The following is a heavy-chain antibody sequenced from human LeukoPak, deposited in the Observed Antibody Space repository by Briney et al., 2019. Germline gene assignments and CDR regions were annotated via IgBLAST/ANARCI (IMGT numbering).Heavy chain of an antibody. J-gene: IGHJ4*02. V-gene: IGHV3-30-3*01. CDR2: ISYDGSNK. CDR3: AKDITYDILTGLDY. Sequence: GGSLRLSCAASGFTFSSYAMHWVRQAPGKGLEWVAVISYDGSNKYYADSVKGRFTISRDNAKNSLYLQMNSLRAEDTALYYCAKDITYDILTGLDYWGQGTLVTVSS. D-gene: IGHD3-9*01. CDR1: GFTFSSYA.